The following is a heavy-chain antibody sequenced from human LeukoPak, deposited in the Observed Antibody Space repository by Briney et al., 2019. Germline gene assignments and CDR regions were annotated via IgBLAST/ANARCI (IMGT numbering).Heavy chain of an antibody. CDR3: ARGVIVVVVAATLLDY. V-gene: IGHV3-7*01. J-gene: IGHJ4*02. D-gene: IGHD2-15*01. CDR2: IKRDGSEK. CDR1: GFTFSSYW. Sequence: GGSLRLSCAASGFTFSSYWMSWVRQAPGKGLEWVANIKRDGSEKYYVDSVKGRFTISRDNAKSSLYLQMNSLRAEDTAVYYCARGVIVVVVAATLLDYWGQGTLVTVSS.